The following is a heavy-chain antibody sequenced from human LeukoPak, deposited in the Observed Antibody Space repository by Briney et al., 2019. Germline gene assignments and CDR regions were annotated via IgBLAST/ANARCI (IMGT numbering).Heavy chain of an antibody. CDR2: IIPIFGTA. Sequence: GASVKVSCKASGYTFTGYYMHWVRQAPGQGLEWMGGIIPIFGTANYAQKFQGRVTITADESTSTAYMELSSLRSEDTAVYYCAREPADSVGATGRFLPWGQGTLVTVSS. J-gene: IGHJ5*02. CDR3: AREPADSVGATGRFLP. D-gene: IGHD1-26*01. V-gene: IGHV1-69*13. CDR1: GYTFTGYY.